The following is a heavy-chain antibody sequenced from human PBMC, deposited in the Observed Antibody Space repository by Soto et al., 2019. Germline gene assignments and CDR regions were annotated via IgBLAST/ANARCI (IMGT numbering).Heavy chain of an antibody. V-gene: IGHV5-51*01. D-gene: IGHD3-10*01. Sequence: PGESLKISCKGSGYSFNKYWIGWVRQMPGKGLEWMGIIYPGDSDTRYSPSFQGQVTISADNSKNTLYLQMNSLRAEDTAVYYCAKDRSTYYLVPPFDPWGQGTLVTSPQ. CDR2: IYPGDSDT. J-gene: IGHJ5*02. CDR3: AKDRSTYYLVPPFDP. CDR1: GYSFNKYW.